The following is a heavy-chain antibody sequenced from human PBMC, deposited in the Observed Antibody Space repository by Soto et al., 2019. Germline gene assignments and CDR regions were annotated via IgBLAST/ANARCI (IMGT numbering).Heavy chain of an antibody. CDR1: GGASADFI. J-gene: IGHJ6*03. Sequence: GASVKVSWNASGGASADFIVNWVRQTPAQGLEWLGGIVPMLGTPTYAEQFNGRVSISATRSTSTTHMEVTSLRSEDTAIYYCARNLTYSSSLSRYTYMDGRGQRTTGT. V-gene: IGHV1-69*08. CDR3: ARNLTYSSSLSRYTYMDG. D-gene: IGHD1-26*01. CDR2: IVPMLGTP.